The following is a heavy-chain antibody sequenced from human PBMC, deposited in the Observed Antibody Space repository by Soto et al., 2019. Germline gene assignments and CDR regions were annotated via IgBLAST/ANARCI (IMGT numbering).Heavy chain of an antibody. D-gene: IGHD1-26*01. CDR1: GFSFTSYA. J-gene: IGHJ4*02. V-gene: IGHV3-23*01. CDR3: ARWSFLDY. Sequence: EVQLLESGGGLVRPGGSLRLSCAASGFSFTSYALSWVRQAPGKGLEWVSTIRGSDGKTYYADSVKGRFSISRDTSKTTLYLQMNSLRVEDTAVYYCARWSFLDYWGQGTRVTVS. CDR2: IRGSDGKT.